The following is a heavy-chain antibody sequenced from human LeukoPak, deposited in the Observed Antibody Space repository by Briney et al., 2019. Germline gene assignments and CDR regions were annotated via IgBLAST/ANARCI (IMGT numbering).Heavy chain of an antibody. Sequence: GGSLRLSCAASGFVFSSHSFNWVRQAPGKGLEWVSYISATSGSAIYYADSVKGRFTISKDNAKNSLYLQMNSLRVEDTAVYYCARDGVSGYDYVWGSYRLFDYWGQGTLVTVSS. V-gene: IGHV3-48*04. CDR1: GFVFSSHS. J-gene: IGHJ4*02. D-gene: IGHD3-16*02. CDR3: ARDGVSGYDYVWGSYRLFDY. CDR2: ISATSGSAI.